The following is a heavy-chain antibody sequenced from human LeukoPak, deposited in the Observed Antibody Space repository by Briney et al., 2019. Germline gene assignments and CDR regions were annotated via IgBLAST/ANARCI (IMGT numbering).Heavy chain of an antibody. Sequence: ASVKVSCKASGYTFTSYHMHWVRQAPGQGLEWMGIINPSGGSTTYAQKFQGRVTMTRDTSTSTVYMELSSLRSEDTAVYYCARVGTTVPSGYWGQGTLVTVSS. CDR3: ARVGTTVPSGY. V-gene: IGHV1-46*01. CDR2: INPSGGST. CDR1: GYTFTSYH. D-gene: IGHD4-17*01. J-gene: IGHJ4*02.